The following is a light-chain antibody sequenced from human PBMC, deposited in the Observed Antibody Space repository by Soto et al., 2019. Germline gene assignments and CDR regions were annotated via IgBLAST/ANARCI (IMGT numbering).Light chain of an antibody. CDR3: QKYSNWPLT. CDR2: GAS. V-gene: IGKV3-15*01. Sequence: ELVMTQSPVTLSLSPGDRATLSCRASQRVTNSYLAWYQQKPGQAPRLLIFGASTRAAGIPDRLSGSGSGTELTLTISSLQSEDFAVYYCQKYSNWPLTCGGGTKVDIK. CDR1: QRVTNSY. J-gene: IGKJ4*01.